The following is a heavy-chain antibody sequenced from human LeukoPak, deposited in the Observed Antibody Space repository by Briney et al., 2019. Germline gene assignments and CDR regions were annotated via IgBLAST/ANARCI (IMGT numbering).Heavy chain of an antibody. J-gene: IGHJ3*02. D-gene: IGHD6-6*01. V-gene: IGHV3-49*03. CDR1: GFTFGDYA. CDR2: IRSKAYGGTT. CDR3: TRDTPFIAARPPGDAFDI. Sequence: GGSLRLSCTASGFTFGDYAMSWFRQAPGKGLEWVGFIRSKAYGGTTEYAASVKGRFTISRDDSKSIAYLQMNSLKTEDTAVYYCTRDTPFIAARPPGDAFDIWGQGTMVTVSS.